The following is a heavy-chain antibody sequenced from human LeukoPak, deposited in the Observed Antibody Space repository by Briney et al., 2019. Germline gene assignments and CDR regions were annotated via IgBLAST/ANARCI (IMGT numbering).Heavy chain of an antibody. CDR1: GGTFSSYA. V-gene: IGHV1-69*13. CDR2: IIPIFGTA. J-gene: IGHJ3*02. Sequence: ASVKVSCKASGGTFSSYAISWVRQAPGQGLEWMGGIIPIFGTANYAQKFQGRVTITADESTSTAYMELRSLRSDDTAVYYCARVADQSSTEAFDIWGQGTMVTVSS. D-gene: IGHD6-13*01. CDR3: ARVADQSSTEAFDI.